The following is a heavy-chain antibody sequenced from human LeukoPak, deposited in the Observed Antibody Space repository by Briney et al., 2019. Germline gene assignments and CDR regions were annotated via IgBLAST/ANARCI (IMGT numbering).Heavy chain of an antibody. D-gene: IGHD3-22*01. V-gene: IGHV3-23*01. CDR2: ISASGSRT. J-gene: IGHJ5*02. CDR3: ARDLRPQYYDSSGYGCFGS. Sequence: GGSLRLSCAPSGFTFSTFAMNWVRQAPGKGLEWVSAISASGSRTFYADSVKGRFTISRDNSKNTLSLQMNSLRAGNTAVYYCARDLRPQYYDSSGYGCFGSWGQGTLVTVSS. CDR1: GFTFSTFA.